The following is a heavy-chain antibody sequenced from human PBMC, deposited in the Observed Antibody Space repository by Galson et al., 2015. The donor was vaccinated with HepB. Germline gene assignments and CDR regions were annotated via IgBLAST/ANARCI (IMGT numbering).Heavy chain of an antibody. CDR1: GGSISSYY. J-gene: IGHJ6*02. D-gene: IGHD3-9*01. CDR3: ARGLRYFDWLGFYYGMDV. Sequence: ETLSLTCTVSGGSISSYYWSWIRQPPGKGLEWIGYIYYSGSTNCNPSLKSRVTISVDTSKNQFSLKLSSVTAADTAVYYCARGLRYFDWLGFYYGMDVWGQGTTVTVSS. CDR2: IYYSGST. V-gene: IGHV4-59*01.